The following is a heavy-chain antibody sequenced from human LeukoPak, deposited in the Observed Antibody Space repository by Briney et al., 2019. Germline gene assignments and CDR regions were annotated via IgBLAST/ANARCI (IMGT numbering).Heavy chain of an antibody. CDR2: ISSSSTTI. Sequence: GGSLRLSCAASGFTFNTYSMNWVRQAPGKGLEWVSYISSSSTTIYHAASVKGRFTISRDNAKNSLYLQMNSLRDEDTAMYYCATYAVAGTEYWGQGTLLTVSS. D-gene: IGHD6-19*01. J-gene: IGHJ4*02. CDR3: ATYAVAGTEY. CDR1: GFTFNTYS. V-gene: IGHV3-48*02.